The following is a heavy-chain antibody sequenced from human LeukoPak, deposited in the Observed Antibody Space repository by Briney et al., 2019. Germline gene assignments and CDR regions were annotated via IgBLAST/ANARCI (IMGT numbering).Heavy chain of an antibody. CDR1: AFTFSSYA. CDR2: ISGSGGST. CDR3: AKGGNGYCSNGVCSPRVVAAIDY. Sequence: PGGSLRLSCAASAFTFSSYAMSCVRQAPGKGPEWVSGISGSGGSTYYADSVKGRFTMYRNNTKNTLYLQMNGLIAEDTAVYYCAKGGNGYCSNGVCSPRVVAAIDYWGQGTLVTVSS. D-gene: IGHD2-8*01. V-gene: IGHV3-23*01. J-gene: IGHJ4*02.